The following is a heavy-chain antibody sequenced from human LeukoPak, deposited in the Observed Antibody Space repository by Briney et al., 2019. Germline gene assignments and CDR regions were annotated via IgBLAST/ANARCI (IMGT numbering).Heavy chain of an antibody. D-gene: IGHD5-18*01. Sequence: TASETLSLTCTVSGGSISSSSYYWGWIRQPPGKGLEWIGSIYYSGSTYYNPSLKSRVTISVDTSKNQFSLKLSSVTAADTAVYYCAREMGDSYEENYFDYWGQGTLVTVSS. CDR3: AREMGDSYEENYFDY. V-gene: IGHV4-39*07. CDR1: GGSISSSSYY. CDR2: IYYSGST. J-gene: IGHJ4*02.